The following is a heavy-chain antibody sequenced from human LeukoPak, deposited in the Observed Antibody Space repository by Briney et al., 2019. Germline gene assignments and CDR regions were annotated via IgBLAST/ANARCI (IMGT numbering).Heavy chain of an antibody. Sequence: GGSLRLSCAASGLTFSDYYMSWIRQAPGKGLEWVSYISSSVSTIYYADSVKGRFTISRDNAKNSLYLQMNSLRAEDTAVYYCARGGGYSYHAAKSGDYWGQGTLVAVSS. CDR3: ARGGGYSYHAAKSGDY. CDR1: GLTFSDYY. CDR2: ISSSVSTI. J-gene: IGHJ4*02. V-gene: IGHV3-11*04. D-gene: IGHD5-18*01.